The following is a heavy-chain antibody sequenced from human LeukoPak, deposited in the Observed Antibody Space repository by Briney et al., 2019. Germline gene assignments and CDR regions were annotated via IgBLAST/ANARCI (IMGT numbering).Heavy chain of an antibody. J-gene: IGHJ4*02. CDR1: AFTFSSYG. D-gene: IGHD3-3*01. CDR3: ASPGGYDFWSGPFDY. Sequence: GGSLRLSCAASAFTFSSYGMHWVRQAPGKGLEWVAVISYDGSKTYYADSVKGRYTISRDNSKNTLYLQMNSLRAEDTAVYYCASPGGYDFWSGPFDYWGQGTLVTVSS. V-gene: IGHV3-30*03. CDR2: ISYDGSKT.